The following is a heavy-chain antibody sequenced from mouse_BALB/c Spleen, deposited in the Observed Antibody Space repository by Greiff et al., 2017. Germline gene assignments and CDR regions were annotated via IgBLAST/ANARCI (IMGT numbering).Heavy chain of an antibody. CDR3: TREDYGGGTWCAY. J-gene: IGHJ3*01. V-gene: IGHV1-5*01. D-gene: IGHD1-2*01. CDR2: ISPGNSDT. Sequence: VQLKESGPVLARPGASVKMSCKASGYRFTSYWMHWVKQRPGQGLEWIGAISPGNSDTSYNQKFKGKAKLTAVTSARTAYMELSSLTNEDSAVYNGTREDYGGGTWCAYWGEGTLVTGAA. CDR1: GYRFTSYW.